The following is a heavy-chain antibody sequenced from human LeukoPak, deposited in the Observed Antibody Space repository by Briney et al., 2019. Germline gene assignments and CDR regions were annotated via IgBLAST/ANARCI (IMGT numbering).Heavy chain of an antibody. CDR3: ARTYHYDSIGYYFDF. CDR1: GASISSDDSY. D-gene: IGHD3-22*01. J-gene: IGHJ4*02. CDR2: LYYSGIT. Sequence: SETLSLTCTVSGASISSDDSYWTWIRQPPGKGLEWIGFLYYSGITYYTPSLKSRVTISVDTSKNQFSLKLSSVTAADTAVYYCARTYHYDSIGYYFDFWGQGTLVTVSS. V-gene: IGHV4-30-4*01.